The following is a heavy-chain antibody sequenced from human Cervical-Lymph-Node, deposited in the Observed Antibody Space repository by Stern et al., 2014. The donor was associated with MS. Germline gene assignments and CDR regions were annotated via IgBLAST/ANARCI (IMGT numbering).Heavy chain of an antibody. CDR1: GFTFSSYG. Sequence: QVQLVESGGGVVQPGRSLRLSCAASGFTFSSYGIHWVRQTPGTGLEWVAVIWYDGSNKYYADSVKGRFTISRDNSENTAYLQMNSLRVEDTAVYYCAKGDSSSPLEYWGQGTLVTVSS. CDR2: IWYDGSNK. D-gene: IGHD6-6*01. CDR3: AKGDSSSPLEY. J-gene: IGHJ4*02. V-gene: IGHV3-33*06.